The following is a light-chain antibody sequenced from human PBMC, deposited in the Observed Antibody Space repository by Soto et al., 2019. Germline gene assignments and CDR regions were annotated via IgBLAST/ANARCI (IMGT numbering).Light chain of an antibody. Sequence: DIQMTQSPSSLSASVGDRVTITCRASQSISSYLNWYEQKPGKAPKLLIYAASSLQSVVPSRFSGSGSGTDFTLTISSLQPEDFATYYCQQSYSTPFTVGPGTKVYIK. V-gene: IGKV1-39*01. CDR3: QQSYSTPFT. CDR1: QSISSY. J-gene: IGKJ3*01. CDR2: AAS.